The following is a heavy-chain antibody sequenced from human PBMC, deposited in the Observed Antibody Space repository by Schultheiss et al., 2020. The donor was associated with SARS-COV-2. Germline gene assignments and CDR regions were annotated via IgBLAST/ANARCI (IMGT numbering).Heavy chain of an antibody. Sequence: SQTLSLTCAISGDNVSNNNSTWSWIRQSPSRGLEWLGRTYYRSKWYNDYAVSVKSRIIINPDTSKNQFSLQLNSVTPEDTAVYFCARSGVRGTMIQDNWGQGTLVTVSS. D-gene: IGHD3-10*01. CDR2: TYYRSKWYN. V-gene: IGHV6-1*01. CDR1: GDNVSNNNST. J-gene: IGHJ4*02. CDR3: ARSGVRGTMIQDN.